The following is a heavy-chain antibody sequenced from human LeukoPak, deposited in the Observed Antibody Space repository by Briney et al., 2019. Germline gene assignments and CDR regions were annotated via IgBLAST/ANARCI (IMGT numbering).Heavy chain of an antibody. J-gene: IGHJ4*02. D-gene: IGHD1-7*01. CDR3: ARDHSNWNYAPDF. CDR2: ISASNGNT. V-gene: IGHV1-18*01. CDR1: GYTFTRYG. Sequence: VASVRVSCKASGYTFTRYGISWVRQAPGQGLQWLGWISASNGNTNYAQKFRDRVTMSTDTSTGTDYLDVRSLTSDDTAVYYCARDHSNWNYAPDFWGQGTLVIVSS.